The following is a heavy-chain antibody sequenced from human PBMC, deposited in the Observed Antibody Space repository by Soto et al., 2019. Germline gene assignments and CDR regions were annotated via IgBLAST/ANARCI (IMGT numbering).Heavy chain of an antibody. CDR2: IWYDGSNK. Sequence: QVQLVESGGGVVQPGRSLRLSCAASGFTFSSYGMHWVRQAPGKGLEWVAVIWYDGSNKYYADSVKGRFTISRDNSKNTLYLQMNSLRDEDTAVYYCARLWNWNYGLGAFDIWGQGTMVTVSS. V-gene: IGHV3-33*01. CDR3: ARLWNWNYGLGAFDI. J-gene: IGHJ3*02. CDR1: GFTFSSYG. D-gene: IGHD1-7*01.